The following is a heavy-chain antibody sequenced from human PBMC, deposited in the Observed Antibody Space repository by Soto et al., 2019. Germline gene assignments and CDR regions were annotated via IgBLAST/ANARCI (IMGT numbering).Heavy chain of an antibody. D-gene: IGHD6-13*01. CDR2: IWYDGSNK. Sequence: QVQLVESGGGVVQPGRSLRLSCAASGFTFSNYGMHWVRQARGKGLEWVAVIWYDGSNKYYADSVKGRFTISRDNSKNTLYLQMNSLRAEDTAVYYCARSVGYSSSWYRWGYFQHWGQGTLVTVSS. V-gene: IGHV3-33*01. J-gene: IGHJ1*01. CDR3: ARSVGYSSSWYRWGYFQH. CDR1: GFTFSNYG.